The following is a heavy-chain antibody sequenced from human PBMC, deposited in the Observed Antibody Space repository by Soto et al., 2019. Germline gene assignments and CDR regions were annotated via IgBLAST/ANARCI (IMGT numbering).Heavy chain of an antibody. CDR1: GFTFSSFA. CDR3: AKCTYTYYYYYYMDV. V-gene: IGHV3-23*01. D-gene: IGHD1-1*01. J-gene: IGHJ6*03. Sequence: GGSLRLSCAASGFTFSSFAMSWVRQAPGKGLEWVSAISSSGGSTYYADSVKGRFTISRDNSKNTLYLQMNSLRAEDTAVYYCAKCTYTYYYYYYMDVWGKGTTVTVSS. CDR2: ISSSGGST.